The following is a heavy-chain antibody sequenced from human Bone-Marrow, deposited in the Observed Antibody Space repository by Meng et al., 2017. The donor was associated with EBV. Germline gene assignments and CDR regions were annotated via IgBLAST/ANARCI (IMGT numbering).Heavy chain of an antibody. CDR2: IKSDGSST. CDR3: ARGDGSGSYGLAPIDY. J-gene: IGHJ4*02. Sequence: EVQVVESGGGLVQPXGSLRLSCAGSGFTFSSYWMHWVRQVPGKGLVWVSRIKSDGSSTGYADSVKGRFTISRDNAKNTLYLQMNSLRAEDTAVYYCARGDGSGSYGLAPIDYWGQGTLVTVSS. D-gene: IGHD3-10*01. CDR1: GFTFSSYW. V-gene: IGHV3-74*01.